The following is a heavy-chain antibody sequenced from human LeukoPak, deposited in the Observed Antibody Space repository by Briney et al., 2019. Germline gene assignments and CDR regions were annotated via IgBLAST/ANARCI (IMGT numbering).Heavy chain of an antibody. J-gene: IGHJ6*02. CDR1: GGSISGYY. CDR2: IFYSGST. V-gene: IGHV4-59*08. Sequence: SETLSLTCTVSGGSISGYYWSWIRQPPGKGLEWIGNIFYSGSTNYNPSLKSRVTISVDTSKNQFSLRLSSVTAADTAVYYCARHLTTYYYYYGMDVWGQGTTVTVSS. CDR3: ARHLTTYYYYYGMDV. D-gene: IGHD1-1*01.